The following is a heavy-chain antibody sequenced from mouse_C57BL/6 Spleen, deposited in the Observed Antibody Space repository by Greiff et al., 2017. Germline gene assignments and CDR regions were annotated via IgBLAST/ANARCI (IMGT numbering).Heavy chain of an antibody. J-gene: IGHJ2*01. CDR3: ARDYYGSSYFDY. CDR1: GFTFSSYA. V-gene: IGHV5-4*01. Sequence: EVMLVESGGGLVKPGGSLKLSCAASGFTFSSYAMSWVRQTPEKRLEWVATISDGGSYTYYPDNVKGRFTISRDNAKNNLYLQMSHLKSEDTAMYYCARDYYGSSYFDYWGQVTTLTVSS. CDR2: ISDGGSYT. D-gene: IGHD1-1*01.